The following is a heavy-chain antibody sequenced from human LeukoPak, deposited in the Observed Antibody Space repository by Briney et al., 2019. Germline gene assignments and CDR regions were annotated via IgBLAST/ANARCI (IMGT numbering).Heavy chain of an antibody. Sequence: ASVKVSCKASGYTFTGYYMHWVRQAPGQGLEWMGWINPNSGGTNYAQKFQGRVTMTRDTSISTAYMELSRLRSDDTAVYYCARDLPLWDIVVVPAAISGHWGQGTLVTVSS. D-gene: IGHD2-2*02. J-gene: IGHJ4*02. CDR2: INPNSGGT. CDR1: GYTFTGYY. V-gene: IGHV1-2*02. CDR3: ARDLPLWDIVVVPAAISGH.